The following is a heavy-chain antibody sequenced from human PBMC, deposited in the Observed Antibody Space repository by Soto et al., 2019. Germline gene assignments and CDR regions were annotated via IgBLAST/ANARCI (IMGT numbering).Heavy chain of an antibody. CDR1: GFTFTTYG. Sequence: PGGSLRLSCAASGFTFTTYGMSWVRQAPGKGLVWVSTISATGGTTYYADSVRGRFTISRDSSKNTLYLQMNSLRAEDTAIYYCAKTTHTGWSYFFDYWGQGTLVTVS. J-gene: IGHJ4*02. D-gene: IGHD6-19*01. CDR2: ISATGGTT. CDR3: AKTTHTGWSYFFDY. V-gene: IGHV3-23*01.